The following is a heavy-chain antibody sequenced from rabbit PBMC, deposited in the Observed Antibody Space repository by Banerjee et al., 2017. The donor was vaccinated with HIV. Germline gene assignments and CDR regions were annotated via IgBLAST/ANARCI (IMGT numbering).Heavy chain of an antibody. J-gene: IGHJ4*01. V-gene: IGHV1S7*01. Sequence: APGKGLEWIGYISTGDGSTYYASWVNGRFTISSDNAQNTLYLQLNSLTAADTATYFCARDYTAKRWYLDLWGPGTLVTVS. CDR3: ARDYTAKRWYLDL. CDR2: ISTGDGST. D-gene: IGHD7-1*01.